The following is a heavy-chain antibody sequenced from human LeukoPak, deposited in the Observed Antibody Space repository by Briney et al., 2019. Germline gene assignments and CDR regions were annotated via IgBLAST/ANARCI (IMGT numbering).Heavy chain of an antibody. Sequence: GGSLRLSCAASGFTFSTYAMYWVRQAPGKGLEWVAVISYDGSNKYYADSMKGRFTISRDNSKNTLYLQMNSLRAEDTAVYYCASEGNWGQGTLVTVSS. V-gene: IGHV3-30-3*01. CDR3: ASEGN. CDR2: ISYDGSNK. J-gene: IGHJ4*02. CDR1: GFTFSTYA.